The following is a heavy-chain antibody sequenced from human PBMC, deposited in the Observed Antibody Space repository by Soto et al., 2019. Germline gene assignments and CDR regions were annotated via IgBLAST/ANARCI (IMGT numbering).Heavy chain of an antibody. CDR3: AKESIGGWVLH. CDR2: FHDSGFT. CDR1: GGSISSGY. V-gene: IGHV4-59*01. Sequence: LSLPCTVSGGSISSGYWSWIRQPPGKGLEWIGYFHDSGFTNYNTSLRRRVTISVDTSNNQLSLKLTSVTAADTAVYYCAKESIGGWVLHWGQGTLVTVSS. D-gene: IGHD6-19*01. J-gene: IGHJ4*02.